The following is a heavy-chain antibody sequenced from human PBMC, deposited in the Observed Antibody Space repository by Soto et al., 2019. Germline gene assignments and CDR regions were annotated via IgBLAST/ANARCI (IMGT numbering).Heavy chain of an antibody. J-gene: IGHJ4*02. D-gene: IGHD1-26*01. CDR3: ARNISGSYLLYFDY. CDR2: IYYSGST. Sequence: QLQLQESGPGLVKPSETLSLTCTVSGGSISSSSYYWGWIRQPPGKGLEWIGSIYYSGSTYYNPSLKSRVTISVDTSKHQFALTLSYVTAADTAVYYWARNISGSYLLYFDYWGQGTLVTVSS. V-gene: IGHV4-39*01. CDR1: GGSISSSSYY.